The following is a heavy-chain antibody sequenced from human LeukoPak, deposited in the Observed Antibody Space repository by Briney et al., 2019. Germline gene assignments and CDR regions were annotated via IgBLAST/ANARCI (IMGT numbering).Heavy chain of an antibody. CDR2: ISGSGGST. CDR1: GITLSNYG. CDR3: AKDDCSSTSCYLYSANWFDP. J-gene: IGHJ5*02. D-gene: IGHD2-2*01. V-gene: IGHV3-23*01. Sequence: GGSLRLSCAVSGITLSNYGMSWVRQAPGKGLEWVSAISGSGGSTYYADSVKGRFTISRDNSKNTPYLQMNSLRAEDTAVYYCAKDDCSSTSCYLYSANWFDPWGQGTLVTVSS.